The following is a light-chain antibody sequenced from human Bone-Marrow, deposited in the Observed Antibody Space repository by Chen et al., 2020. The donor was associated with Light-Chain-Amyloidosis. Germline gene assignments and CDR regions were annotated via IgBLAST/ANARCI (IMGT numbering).Light chain of an antibody. CDR2: WAS. CDR1: QTLFYSANNNNY. CDR3: HQYYNTPWA. V-gene: IGKV4-1*01. Sequence: DIVLTQSPDSLAVSLGERDTINCKSSQTLFYSANNNNYLAWYQQKPRQPPKLLIYWASTRESGVPDRFSGSGSVTDFTLTISSLQAEDVAVYYCHQYYNTPWAFGQGTKVEIK. J-gene: IGKJ1*01.